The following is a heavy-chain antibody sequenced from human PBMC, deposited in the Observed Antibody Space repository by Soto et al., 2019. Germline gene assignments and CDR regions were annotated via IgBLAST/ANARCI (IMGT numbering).Heavy chain of an antibody. CDR1: GGSISSSSYY. D-gene: IGHD3-10*02. CDR3: ARLDTMLDYYGMDV. Sequence: SETLSLTCTVSGGSISSSSYYWGWIRQPPGKGLEWIGSIYYSGSTYYKPSLKSRVTISVDTSKNQFSLKLSSVTAADTVVYYCARLDTMLDYYGMDVWGQGTTVTVSS. J-gene: IGHJ6*02. V-gene: IGHV4-39*01. CDR2: IYYSGST.